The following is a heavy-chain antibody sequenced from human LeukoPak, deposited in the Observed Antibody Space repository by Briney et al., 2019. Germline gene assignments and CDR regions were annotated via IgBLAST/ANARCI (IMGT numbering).Heavy chain of an antibody. CDR2: INHSGYT. V-gene: IGHV4-34*01. CDR3: TRMTAGHDY. Sequence: SETLFLTCAVSGVSFDDYYWSWVRQTPGKGLEWIGEINHSGYTNDSPSLKSRVTLSINTSSKQFSLNLRSVTVADTGIYYCTRMTAGHDYWGQGTLVTVSS. CDR1: GVSFDDYY. J-gene: IGHJ4*02. D-gene: IGHD2-21*02.